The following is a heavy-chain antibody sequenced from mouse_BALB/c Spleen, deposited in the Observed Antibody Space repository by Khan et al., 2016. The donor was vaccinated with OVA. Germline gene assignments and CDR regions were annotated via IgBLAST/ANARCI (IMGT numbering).Heavy chain of an antibody. CDR1: GYIFTSYW. V-gene: IGHV1-7*01. J-gene: IGHJ3*01. CDR3: VNHGSSSAWFTY. D-gene: IGHD1-1*01. Sequence: QIQLVQSGAELAKPGASVKMSCKASGYIFTSYWMHWVKQSPGQGLEWIGYINPATDYTEYNQKFKNKATLTADKSSSTAYMQLSSLTSEDSAVYYCVNHGSSSAWFTYWGQGTPVTVSA. CDR2: INPATDYT.